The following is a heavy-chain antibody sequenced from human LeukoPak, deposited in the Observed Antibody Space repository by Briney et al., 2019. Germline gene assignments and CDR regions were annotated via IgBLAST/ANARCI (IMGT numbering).Heavy chain of an antibody. J-gene: IGHJ4*02. CDR3: ARELKVGNTGYYFDY. V-gene: IGHV4-39*07. CDR1: GGSISSSSYY. D-gene: IGHD2/OR15-2a*01. Sequence: SETLSLTCTVSGGSISSSSYYWGWIRQPPGKGLEWIGSIYYSGSTNYNPSLKSRVTISVDTSKNQFSLNLSSVTAADTAVYYCARELKVGNTGYYFDYWGQGTLVTVSS. CDR2: IYYSGST.